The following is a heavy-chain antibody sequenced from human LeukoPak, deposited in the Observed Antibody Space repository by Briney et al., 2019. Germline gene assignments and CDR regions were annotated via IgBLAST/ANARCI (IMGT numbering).Heavy chain of an antibody. CDR3: ARAGFGLAPHRGTPFDY. J-gene: IGHJ4*02. CDR1: GGSISSSSYY. V-gene: IGHV4-39*07. D-gene: IGHD3-10*01. CDR2: INHSGSS. Sequence: SETLSLTCIVSGGSISSSSYYWSWIRQPPGKGLEWIGEINHSGSSSYNPSLKSRVTISVDTSKNQFSLKLTSVTAADTAVYYCARAGFGLAPHRGTPFDYWGQGTLVTVSS.